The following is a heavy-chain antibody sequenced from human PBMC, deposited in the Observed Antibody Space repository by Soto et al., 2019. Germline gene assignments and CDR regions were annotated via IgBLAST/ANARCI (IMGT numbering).Heavy chain of an antibody. CDR3: ARDRGSSGWDPFDI. Sequence: QVQLVESGGGVVQPGRSLRLSCAASGFTFSSYAMHWVRQAPGKGLEWVAVISYDGSNKYYADSVKGRFTISRDNSKNTLYLQMNSLRAEDTAVYYCARDRGSSGWDPFDIWGQGTMVTVSS. CDR1: GFTFSSYA. CDR2: ISYDGSNK. D-gene: IGHD6-19*01. J-gene: IGHJ3*02. V-gene: IGHV3-30-3*01.